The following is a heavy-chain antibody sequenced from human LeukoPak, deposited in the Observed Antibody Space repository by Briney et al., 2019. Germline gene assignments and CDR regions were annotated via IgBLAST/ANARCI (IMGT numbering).Heavy chain of an antibody. J-gene: IGHJ5*02. Sequence: GGSLRLSCAASGFTFSTYSMNWVRQAPGKGLEWVSSITSSSSYIYYADSVKGRFTISRDNAKNSLYLQMNSLRAEDTAVYYCARRWSITIFGVVISHWFDPWGQGTLVTVSS. CDR1: GFTFSTYS. CDR3: ARRWSITIFGVVISHWFDP. D-gene: IGHD3-3*01. CDR2: ITSSSSYI. V-gene: IGHV3-21*01.